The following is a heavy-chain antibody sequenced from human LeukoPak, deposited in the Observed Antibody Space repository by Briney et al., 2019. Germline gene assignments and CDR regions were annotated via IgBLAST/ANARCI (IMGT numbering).Heavy chain of an antibody. CDR2: IYTSGST. CDR1: GGSISSYY. D-gene: IGHD2-2*01. Sequence: PSETLSLTCTVSGGSISSYYWSWIRQPAGKGLEWIGRIYTSGSTNYNPSLKSRVTMSVDTSKNQFSLKLSSVTAADTAVYYCARQYRGVRAYYFDYWGQGTLVTVSS. CDR3: ARQYRGVRAYYFDY. J-gene: IGHJ4*02. V-gene: IGHV4-4*07.